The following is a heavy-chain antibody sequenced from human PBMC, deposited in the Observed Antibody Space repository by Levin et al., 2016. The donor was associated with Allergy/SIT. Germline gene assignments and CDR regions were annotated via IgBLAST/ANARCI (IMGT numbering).Heavy chain of an antibody. Sequence: SETLSLTCAVYGASFSPHYYTWIRQPPGKGLSGLEKSIIEEPPHYNPSLQSRVTISVDTSKNQLSLELKSVTAADTAVYYCARIPLYFVEPFDYWGQGTLVTVSS. J-gene: IGHJ4*02. V-gene: IGHV4-34*01. CDR1: GASFSPHY. CDR2: SIIEEPP. CDR3: ARIPLYFVEPFDY. D-gene: IGHD3-9*01.